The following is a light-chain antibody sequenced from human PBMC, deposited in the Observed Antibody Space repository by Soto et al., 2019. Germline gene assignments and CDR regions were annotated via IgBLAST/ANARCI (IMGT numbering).Light chain of an antibody. CDR2: DAS. V-gene: IGKV3-15*01. CDR1: QSVNNN. J-gene: IGKJ5*01. CDR3: QQYNNWPPIT. Sequence: EIVMAQSPVTLSVSPGERATLSCTASQSVNNNVAWYQQKPGQAPRLLIYDASTRATGIPARFSGGGSGTEFTLSISSLQSEDFAVYYCQQYNNWPPITFGQGTRLEIK.